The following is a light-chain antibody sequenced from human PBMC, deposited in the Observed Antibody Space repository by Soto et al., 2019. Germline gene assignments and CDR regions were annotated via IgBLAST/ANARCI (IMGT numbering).Light chain of an antibody. J-gene: IGKJ3*01. Sequence: EIVLTQSPATLSLSPGERATLSCRASQSVGIFLTWYQQKPGQAPRLLIYDASNRATGIPARFSGSGSGTDFTLTISSLEPGDYAVYYCQHRHNFGPGTKVDIK. CDR2: DAS. CDR3: QHRHN. CDR1: QSVGIF. V-gene: IGKV3-11*01.